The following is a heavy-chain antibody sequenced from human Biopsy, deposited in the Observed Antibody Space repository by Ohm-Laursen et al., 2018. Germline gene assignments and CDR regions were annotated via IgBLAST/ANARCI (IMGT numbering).Heavy chain of an antibody. V-gene: IGHV3-9*01. D-gene: IGHD3-3*01. J-gene: IGHJ4*02. CDR1: GFTFSSYA. CDR3: VRGYSSSWSGYLDH. Sequence: SLRLSCAASGFTFSSYAMTWFRQAPGKGLEWVSGISWDGGSEGYADSVKGRFTISRDNAKNSLFLQMNSLTTEDTALYYCVRGYSSSWSGYLDHWGQGTLVTVSS. CDR2: ISWDGGSE.